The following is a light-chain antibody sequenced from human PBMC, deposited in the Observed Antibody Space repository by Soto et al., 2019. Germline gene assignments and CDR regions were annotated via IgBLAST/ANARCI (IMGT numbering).Light chain of an antibody. CDR3: QQYKSYKT. CDR2: DAS. V-gene: IGKV1-5*01. Sequence: DIPMTQSPSTLSASVGDRVTITCRASQTISSGLAWYQQKPGKAPKVLIYDASTLESGVPSRFSGSGSGTEFTLTISSLHPDDFATYYCQQYKSYKTFGQGTKVEIK. J-gene: IGKJ1*01. CDR1: QTISSG.